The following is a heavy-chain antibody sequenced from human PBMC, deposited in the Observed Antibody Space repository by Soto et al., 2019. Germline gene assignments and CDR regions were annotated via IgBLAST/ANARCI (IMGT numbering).Heavy chain of an antibody. CDR3: ARGSGGNSDFHY. J-gene: IGHJ4*02. CDR2: IYYSGST. V-gene: IGHV4-30-4*01. D-gene: IGHD2-21*02. CDR1: GGSISSGDYY. Sequence: PSETLSLTCTVSGGSISSGDYYWSWIRQPPGKGLEWIGYIYYSGSTHYNPSLKSRVTMSIDTSKSQFSLKLSSVTAADTAVYYCARGSGGNSDFHYWGQGALVTVSS.